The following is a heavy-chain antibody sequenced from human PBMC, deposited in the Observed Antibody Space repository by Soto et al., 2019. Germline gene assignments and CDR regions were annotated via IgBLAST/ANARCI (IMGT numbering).Heavy chain of an antibody. J-gene: IGHJ5*02. V-gene: IGHV3-66*01. CDR1: GFTVNSNY. CDR3: ARDTYYYDSRQYNWFDP. D-gene: IGHD3-22*01. Sequence: PGGSLRLSCAASGFTVNSNYMSWVRQAPGKGLEWVSVIYSDGSTYYADSVKGRFIISRDNSNNTLYFQMNSLRAEDTAVYYCARDTYYYDSRQYNWFDPWGQGTLVTVSS. CDR2: IYSDGST.